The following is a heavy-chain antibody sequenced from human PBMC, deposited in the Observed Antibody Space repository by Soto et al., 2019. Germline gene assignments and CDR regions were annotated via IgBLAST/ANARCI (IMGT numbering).Heavy chain of an antibody. Sequence: GGSLRLSCAASGFTFSSYAMSWFPQAPGRGLEWVLAISGSSGSTYYADSVKGRFAISRDNAKNTLYLQMNSLRAEDTAVYYCAKGAVVRGVIREGPFDYWGKGTLVTVSS. J-gene: IGHJ4*02. V-gene: IGHV3-23*01. CDR2: ISGSSGST. D-gene: IGHD3-10*01. CDR3: AKGAVVRGVIREGPFDY. CDR1: GFTFSSYA.